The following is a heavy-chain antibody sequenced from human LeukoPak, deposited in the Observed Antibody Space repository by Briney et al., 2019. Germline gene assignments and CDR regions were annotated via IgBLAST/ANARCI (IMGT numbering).Heavy chain of an antibody. CDR3: ARTVDIVVVVAAGGWFDP. CDR2: IYYSGST. Sequence: SETLSPTCTVSGGSISSYYWSWIRQPPGKGLEWIGYIYYSGSTNYNPSLKSRVTISVDTSKNQFSLKLSSVTAADTAVYYCARTVDIVVVVAAGGWFDPWGQGTLVTVSS. CDR1: GGSISSYY. D-gene: IGHD2-15*01. J-gene: IGHJ5*02. V-gene: IGHV4-59*01.